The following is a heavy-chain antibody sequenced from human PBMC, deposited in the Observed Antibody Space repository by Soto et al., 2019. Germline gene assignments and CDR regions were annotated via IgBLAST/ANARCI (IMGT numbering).Heavy chain of an antibody. CDR3: AKDGDFGEDGPAEYCEH. V-gene: IGHV3-23*01. Sequence: EVNLLESGGGLVQPGESLRISCVGSGFTFKNYGMTWVRQAPGKGLEWVSGTTGSGANKHYADSVRGRFTISRDNSKKTLYLEMKSLRVEDTAVYYCAKDGDFGEDGPAEYCEHWGQGTMVTVSS. J-gene: IGHJ1*01. CDR1: GFTFKNYG. CDR2: TTGSGANK. D-gene: IGHD4-17*01.